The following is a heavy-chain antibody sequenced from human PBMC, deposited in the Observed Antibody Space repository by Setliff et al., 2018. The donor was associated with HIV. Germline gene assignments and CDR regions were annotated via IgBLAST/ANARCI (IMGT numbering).Heavy chain of an antibody. D-gene: IGHD3-10*02. Sequence: LSLTCAVSGASISSTSYYWGWIRQPPGKGLEWVSYISSSGSTIYYADSVKGRFTISRDNAKNSLYLQMNSLRAEDTAMYYCARDKGPPPVVHLDYWGQGTLVTVSS. V-gene: IGHV3-11*01. CDR1: GASISSTSYY. CDR3: ARDKGPPPVVHLDY. CDR2: ISSSGSTI. J-gene: IGHJ4*02.